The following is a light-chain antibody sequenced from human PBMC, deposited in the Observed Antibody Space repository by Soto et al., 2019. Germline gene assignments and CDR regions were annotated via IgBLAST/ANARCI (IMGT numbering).Light chain of an antibody. Sequence: DIQMTQSPSSLSASVGDRVTITCRASQSISSYLNWYQQKPGKVPKLLIYAASSLQSGVPSRFSGSGSGTDFSLTISSLQPEDFATYYCQQSYSTPPTFGQGTRWISN. J-gene: IGKJ1*01. CDR2: AAS. CDR3: QQSYSTPPT. V-gene: IGKV1-39*01. CDR1: QSISSY.